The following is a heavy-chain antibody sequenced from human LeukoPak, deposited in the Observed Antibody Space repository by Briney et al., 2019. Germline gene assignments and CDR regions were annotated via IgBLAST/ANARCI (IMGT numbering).Heavy chain of an antibody. Sequence: SGGSLRLSCAASGFTLSSYAMSWVRQAPGKGLEWVSGISLDGATTYYAGSVEGRFTISRDNSKNTLYLQMNSLRADDTAVYYCVKDHGWLLYSWGQGTLVTVSS. J-gene: IGHJ4*02. D-gene: IGHD3-9*01. V-gene: IGHV3-23*01. CDR3: VKDHGWLLYS. CDR2: ISLDGATT. CDR1: GFTLSSYA.